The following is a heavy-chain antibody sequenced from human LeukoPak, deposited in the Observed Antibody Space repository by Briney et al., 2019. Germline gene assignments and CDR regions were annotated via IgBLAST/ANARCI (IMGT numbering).Heavy chain of an antibody. CDR1: GYSISSGYY. CDR3: ARAPYYFVPPIDS. J-gene: IGHJ4*02. D-gene: IGHD3-16*01. V-gene: IGHV4-38-2*02. CDR2: IYHSGST. Sequence: SETLSLTCTVSGYSISSGYYWGWIRQPPGKGLEWIGSIYHSGSTYYNPSLKSRVTISVDTSKNQFSLEVHSVTAADTAVYYCARAPYYFVPPIDSWGQGTLVIVSS.